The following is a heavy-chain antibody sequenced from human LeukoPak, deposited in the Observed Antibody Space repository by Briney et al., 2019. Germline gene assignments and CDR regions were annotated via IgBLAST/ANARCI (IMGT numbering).Heavy chain of an antibody. D-gene: IGHD6-6*01. J-gene: IGHJ4*02. V-gene: IGHV4-38-2*01. CDR2: IYHSGST. Sequence: SETLSLTCAVSGYSISSGDYWGWIRQPPGKGREWIGSIYHSGSTYYNPSLKSRVTISVDTSKNQFSLKLSSVTAADTAVYYCARPRIAARSFFDYWGQGALVTVSS. CDR1: GYSISSGDY. CDR3: ARPRIAARSFFDY.